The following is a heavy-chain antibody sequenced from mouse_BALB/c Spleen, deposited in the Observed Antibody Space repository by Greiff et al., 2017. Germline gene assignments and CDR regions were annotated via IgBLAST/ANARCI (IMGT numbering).Heavy chain of an antibody. Sequence: VQLQQSGPELVKPGASVKISCKASGYSFTGYFMNWVMQSHGKSLEWIGRINPYNGDTFYNQKFKGKATLTVDKSSSTAHMELRSLASEDSAVYYCARDGYYDWGQGTTLTVSS. V-gene: IGHV1-20*02. CDR2: INPYNGDT. CDR1: GYSFTGYF. J-gene: IGHJ2*01. D-gene: IGHD2-3*01. CDR3: ARDGYYD.